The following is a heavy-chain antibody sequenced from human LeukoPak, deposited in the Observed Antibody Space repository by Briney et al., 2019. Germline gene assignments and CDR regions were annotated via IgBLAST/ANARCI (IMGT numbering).Heavy chain of an antibody. D-gene: IGHD3-9*01. Sequence: GASVKVSCKASGYTFTSYAISWVRQAPGQGLEWMGGIIPIFGTANYAQKFQGRVTITADKSTSTAYMELSSLRSEDTAVYYCARALYRDILTGSFGYWGQGTLVTVSS. CDR1: GYTFTSYA. CDR2: IIPIFGTA. J-gene: IGHJ4*02. V-gene: IGHV1-69*06. CDR3: ARALYRDILTGSFGY.